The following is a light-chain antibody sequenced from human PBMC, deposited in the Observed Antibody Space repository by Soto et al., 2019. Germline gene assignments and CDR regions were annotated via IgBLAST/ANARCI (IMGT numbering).Light chain of an antibody. J-gene: IGLJ2*01. Sequence: QSALTQPASVSGSPGQSITISCTGTSSDVGGYNYVSWYQHHPGKAPKLMIYEVSNRPSGVSNRFSGSKSGNTASLTISGLQAEDEADYYCSSYTSSNTFAVFGGGTKLTVL. CDR2: EVS. CDR3: SSYTSSNTFAV. V-gene: IGLV2-14*01. CDR1: SSDVGGYNY.